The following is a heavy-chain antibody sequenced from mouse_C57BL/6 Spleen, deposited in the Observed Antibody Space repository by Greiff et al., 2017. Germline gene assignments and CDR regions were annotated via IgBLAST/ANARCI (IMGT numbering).Heavy chain of an antibody. J-gene: IGHJ2*01. Sequence: DVKLVESGGGLVQPKGSLKLSCAASGFSFHTYAMNWVRQAPGKGLEWVARIRSKSNNYATYYADSVKARFAISRDDSESMVYLQMNNLKTEDKARYYCVKPNWDYWGQGTTLTVSS. CDR1: GFSFHTYA. CDR2: IRSKSNNYAT. CDR3: VKPNWDY. D-gene: IGHD4-1*01. V-gene: IGHV10-1*01.